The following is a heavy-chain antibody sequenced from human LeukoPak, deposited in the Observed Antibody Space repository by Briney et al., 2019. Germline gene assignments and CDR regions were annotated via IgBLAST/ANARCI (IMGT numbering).Heavy chain of an antibody. V-gene: IGHV1-46*01. D-gene: IGHD3-22*01. Sequence: ASVKVSCKASGYTFTGYYIHWVRQAPGQGLEWMGIINPSGGSTSYAQKFQGRVTMTRDTSTSTVYMDLSSLRSEDTGVYYCARSGGYYFDSSGYYISYWGQGTLVTVSS. J-gene: IGHJ4*02. CDR3: ARSGGYYFDSSGYYISY. CDR1: GYTFTGYY. CDR2: INPSGGST.